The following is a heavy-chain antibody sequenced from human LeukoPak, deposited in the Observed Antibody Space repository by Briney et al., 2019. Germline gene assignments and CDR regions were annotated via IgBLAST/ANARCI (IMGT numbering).Heavy chain of an antibody. V-gene: IGHV1-2*02. J-gene: IGHJ4*02. CDR2: INPNSGDT. D-gene: IGHD7-27*01. CDR1: GYTFTSYG. Sequence: EASVKVSCKASGYTFTSYGISWVRQAPGQGLEWMGWINPNSGDTNYAQKFQARVTMTRDTPISTAYMELSRLRSDDTAVYYCARGLLTGIPFDYWGQGTLVTVSS. CDR3: ARGLLTGIPFDY.